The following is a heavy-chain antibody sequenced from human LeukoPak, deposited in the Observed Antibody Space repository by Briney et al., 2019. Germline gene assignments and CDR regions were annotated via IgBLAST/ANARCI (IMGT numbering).Heavy chain of an antibody. CDR1: GGSFSGYY. J-gene: IGHJ4*02. Sequence: SETLSLTCAVYGGSFSGYYWSWIRQPPGKGLEWIGEINHSGSTNYNPSLKSRVTISVDTSKNQFSLKLSSVTAADTAVYYCARGGYSYGYFDYWGQGTLVTVSS. CDR2: INHSGST. CDR3: ARGGYSYGYFDY. D-gene: IGHD5-18*01. V-gene: IGHV4-34*01.